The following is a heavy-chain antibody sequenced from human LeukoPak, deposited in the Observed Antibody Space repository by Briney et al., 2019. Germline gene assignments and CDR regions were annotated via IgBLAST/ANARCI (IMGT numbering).Heavy chain of an antibody. Sequence: SETLSLTCAVYGGSFSGYYWSWIRQPPGKGLEWIGEINHSGITNYNPSLKSRVTISVDRSKNQFSLKLSSVPAADTAVYYCATTYSNYYYDYLDVWGKGTTVTVSS. D-gene: IGHD4-11*01. CDR1: GGSFSGYY. CDR3: ATTYSNYYYDYLDV. CDR2: INHSGIT. V-gene: IGHV4-34*01. J-gene: IGHJ6*03.